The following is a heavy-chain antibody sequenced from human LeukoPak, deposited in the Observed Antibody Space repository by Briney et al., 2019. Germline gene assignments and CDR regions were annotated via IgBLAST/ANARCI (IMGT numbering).Heavy chain of an antibody. D-gene: IGHD3-10*01. V-gene: IGHV4-59*01. J-gene: IGHJ5*02. Sequence: PSETLSLTCTVSGGSISSYYWSWIRQPPGKGLEWIGYIYYSGSTNYNPSFKSRVTISVDTSKNQFSLKLSSVTAADTAVYYCARTFSGSYYAWFDPWGQGTLVTVSS. CDR2: IYYSGST. CDR1: GGSISSYY. CDR3: ARTFSGSYYAWFDP.